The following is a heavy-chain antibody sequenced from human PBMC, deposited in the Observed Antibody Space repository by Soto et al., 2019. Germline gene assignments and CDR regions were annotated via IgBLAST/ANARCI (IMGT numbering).Heavy chain of an antibody. J-gene: IGHJ5*02. CDR3: AKRYSSSERWFDP. CDR1: GFTFSSYG. V-gene: IGHV3-30*18. Sequence: QVQLVESGGGVVQPGRSLRLSCAASGFTFSSYGMHWVRQAPGKGLEWVAVISYDGSNKYYADSVKGRFTISRDNSKNTLYLQMNSLRAEDTAVYYCAKRYSSSERWFDPWGQGTLVTVSS. D-gene: IGHD6-13*01. CDR2: ISYDGSNK.